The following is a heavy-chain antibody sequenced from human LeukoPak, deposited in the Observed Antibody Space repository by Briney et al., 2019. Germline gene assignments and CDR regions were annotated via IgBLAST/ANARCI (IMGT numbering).Heavy chain of an antibody. Sequence: KSSETLSLTCTVSGGSISSCYRSWIRQPPGKGLEWIAYISDIGSINYNPSLKSRVTISLDTSKNQFSLKLSSVTAADTAVYYCAGHHPRNTVDFWGQGTLVTVSS. CDR1: GGSISSCY. V-gene: IGHV4-59*08. D-gene: IGHD2/OR15-2a*01. J-gene: IGHJ4*02. CDR3: AGHHPRNTVDF. CDR2: ISDIGSI.